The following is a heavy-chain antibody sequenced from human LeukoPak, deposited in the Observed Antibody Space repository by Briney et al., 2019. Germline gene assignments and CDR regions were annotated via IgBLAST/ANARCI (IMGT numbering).Heavy chain of an antibody. J-gene: IGHJ4*02. D-gene: IGHD6-13*01. V-gene: IGHV3-30*02. CDR1: GFTFSSYG. Sequence: GGSLRLSCAAYGFTFSSYGMHWVRQAPGKGLEWVAFIRYDGSNKYYADSVKGRFTISRDNSRNTLYLQMNSLRAEDTAVYYCAKDRPRIAAAGIFDYWGQGTLVAVSS. CDR3: AKDRPRIAAAGIFDY. CDR2: IRYDGSNK.